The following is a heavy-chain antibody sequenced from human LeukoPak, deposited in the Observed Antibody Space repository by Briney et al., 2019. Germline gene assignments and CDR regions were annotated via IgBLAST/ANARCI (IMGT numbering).Heavy chain of an antibody. CDR3: ASSGSYYTRLDV. Sequence: SETLSLTCTVSAGSISGGAYYWSWIRQPPGKGLEWIGYIYHSGSTYYNPSLKSRVTISVDRSKNQFSLKLSSVTAADTAVYYCASSGSYYTRLDVWGKGTTVTVSS. CDR2: IYHSGST. V-gene: IGHV4-30-2*01. CDR1: AGSISGGAYY. D-gene: IGHD1-26*01. J-gene: IGHJ6*03.